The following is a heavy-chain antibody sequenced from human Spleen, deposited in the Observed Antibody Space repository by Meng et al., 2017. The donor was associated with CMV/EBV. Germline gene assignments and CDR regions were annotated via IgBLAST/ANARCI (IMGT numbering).Heavy chain of an antibody. Sequence: SGGTFSSYAISWVRQAPGQGLEWMGGIIPILGIANYAQKFQGRVTITADKSTSTAYMELSSLRSEDTAVYYCARTRSGYYYYGMDVWGQGTTVTVSS. V-gene: IGHV1-69*10. CDR2: IIPILGIA. CDR1: GGTFSSYA. J-gene: IGHJ6*02. CDR3: ARTRSGYYYYGMDV.